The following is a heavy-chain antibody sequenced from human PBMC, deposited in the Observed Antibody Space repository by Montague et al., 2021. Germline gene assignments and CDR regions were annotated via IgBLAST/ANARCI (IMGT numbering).Heavy chain of an antibody. V-gene: IGHV4-59*01. J-gene: IGHJ5*02. CDR1: GDSIRSYY. CDR3: ARALAARWWFDP. Sequence: SETLSLTCTISGDSIRSYYWNWIRQPPGKGLEWIGYIYYSGSTNYNPSLKSRVNISLDTSNYQFSLNLRSVTAADTAVYYCARALAARWWFDPWGQGTLVTVSS. CDR2: IYYSGST. D-gene: IGHD6-6*01.